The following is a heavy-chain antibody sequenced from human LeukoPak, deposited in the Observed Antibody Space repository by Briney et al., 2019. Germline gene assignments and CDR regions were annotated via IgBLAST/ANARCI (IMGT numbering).Heavy chain of an antibody. D-gene: IGHD6-6*01. CDR2: IIPILGIA. CDR1: GGTFSSYA. V-gene: IGHV1-69*04. Sequence: GASVKVSCKASGGTFSSYAISWVRQAPGQGLEWMGRIIPILGIANYAQKFQGRVTITADKSTSTAYMELSSLRSEDTAVYYCARGGDSMAARSYPLDYWGQGTLVTVSS. CDR3: ARGGDSMAARSYPLDY. J-gene: IGHJ4*02.